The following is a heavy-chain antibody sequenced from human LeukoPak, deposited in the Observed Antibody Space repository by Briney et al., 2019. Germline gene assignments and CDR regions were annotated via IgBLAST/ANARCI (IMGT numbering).Heavy chain of an antibody. CDR1: GGSFSGYY. V-gene: IGHV4-34*01. J-gene: IGHJ4*02. CDR2: INHSGST. Sequence: SETLSLTCAVYGGSFSGYYWSWIRQPPGKGLEWIGEINHSGSTNYNPSLKSRVTISVDTSKNQFSLKLSSVTAADTAVYYCARCRDGYTLDFEYWGQGTLVTVSS. D-gene: IGHD5-24*01. CDR3: ARCRDGYTLDFEY.